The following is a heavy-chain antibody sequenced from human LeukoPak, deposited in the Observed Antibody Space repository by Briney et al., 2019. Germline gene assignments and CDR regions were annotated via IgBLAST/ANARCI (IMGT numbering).Heavy chain of an antibody. CDR1: GDSINSLDL. J-gene: IGHJ2*01. CDR2: MYLSGTT. V-gene: IGHV4-4*02. D-gene: IGHD3-22*01. Sequence: SGTLSLTCTVSGDSINSLDLWSWVRQPPGKGLEWIGEMYLSGTTHSNPSVKSRVTISIDKSKNQFSLKLTSVTAADTAVYYCARGVTMIVVVIHDWYFDLWGRGTLVTVSS. CDR3: ARGVTMIVVVIHDWYFDL.